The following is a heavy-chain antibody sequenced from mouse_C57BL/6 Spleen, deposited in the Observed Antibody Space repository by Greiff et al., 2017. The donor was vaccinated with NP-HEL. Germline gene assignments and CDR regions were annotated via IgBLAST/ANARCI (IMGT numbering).Heavy chain of an antibody. CDR3: ARDGDYYGSSPYAMDY. CDR2: ISDGGSYT. Sequence: EVQLVESGGGLVKPGGSLKLSCAASGFTFSSYAMSWVRQTPEKRLEWVATISDGGSYTYYPENVKGRFTISRDNAKNNLYLQMSHLKSEDTAMYYCARDGDYYGSSPYAMDYWGQGTSVTVSS. D-gene: IGHD1-1*01. V-gene: IGHV5-4*01. CDR1: GFTFSSYA. J-gene: IGHJ4*01.